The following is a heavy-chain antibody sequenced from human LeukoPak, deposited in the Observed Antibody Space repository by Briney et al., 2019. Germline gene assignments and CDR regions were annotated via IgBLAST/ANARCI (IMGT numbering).Heavy chain of an antibody. CDR2: ISFDGSNQ. CDR3: ARTLTTVNQHYYYMDI. V-gene: IGHV3-30*01. Sequence: PGRSLRLSCAASGFTFNTYAMHWVRQAPGKGLEWLAVISFDGSNQYHAESVKGRFTISRDNSKNTLSLQMTTLTPEDTAVYYCARTLTTVNQHYYYMDIWGNGTTVTVSS. J-gene: IGHJ6*03. D-gene: IGHD4-17*01. CDR1: GFTFNTYA.